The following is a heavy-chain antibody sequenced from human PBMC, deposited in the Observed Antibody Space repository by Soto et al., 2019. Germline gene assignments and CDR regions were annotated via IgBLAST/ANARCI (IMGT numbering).Heavy chain of an antibody. CDR2: ISGSGGST. Sequence: GGSLRLSCAASGFTFSSYAMSWVRQAPGKGLEWVSAISGSGGSTYYADSVKGRFTISRDNSKNTLYLQMNSLRAEDTAVYYCANDKGDPRDYDIFTGYAFDIWGQGTMVTVSS. V-gene: IGHV3-23*01. CDR3: ANDKGDPRDYDIFTGYAFDI. CDR1: GFTFSSYA. J-gene: IGHJ3*02. D-gene: IGHD3-9*01.